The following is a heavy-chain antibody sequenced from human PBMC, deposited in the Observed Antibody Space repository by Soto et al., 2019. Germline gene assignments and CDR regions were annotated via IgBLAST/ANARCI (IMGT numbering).Heavy chain of an antibody. CDR3: ARDSLTYYDILTGWLDV. V-gene: IGHV3-30-3*01. Sequence: PGGSLRLSCAASGFTFRSYAMHWVRQAPGKGLEWVAVISYDGSNKYYADSVKGRFTISRDNSKNTLYLQMNSLRAEDTAVYYCARDSLTYYDILTGWLDVWGQGTTVTVSS. CDR1: GFTFRSYA. D-gene: IGHD3-9*01. CDR2: ISYDGSNK. J-gene: IGHJ6*02.